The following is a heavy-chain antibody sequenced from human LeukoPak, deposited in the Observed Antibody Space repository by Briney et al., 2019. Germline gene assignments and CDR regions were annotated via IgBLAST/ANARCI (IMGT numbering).Heavy chain of an antibody. Sequence: PSETLSLTCTVSGGSISSYYWSWIRQPPGKGLEWIGYIYYSGSTNYNPSLKSRVTISVDTSKNQFSLKLSSVTAADTAVYYCARGVVRGVVAPTFDYWGQGTLVTVSS. V-gene: IGHV4-59*12. CDR1: GGSISSYY. CDR3: ARGVVRGVVAPTFDY. CDR2: IYYSGST. D-gene: IGHD3-10*01. J-gene: IGHJ4*02.